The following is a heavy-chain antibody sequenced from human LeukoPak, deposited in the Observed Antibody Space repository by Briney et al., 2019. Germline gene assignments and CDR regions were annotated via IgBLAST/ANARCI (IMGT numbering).Heavy chain of an antibody. J-gene: IGHJ1*01. V-gene: IGHV3-23*01. CDR3: AKVSATRLVLQH. Sequence: GGYLRLSCAASGSTFSSYAMSWVRQAPGKGLEWVSAISGSGGSTYYADSVKGRFTISRDNSKNTLYLQMNSLRAEDTAVYYCAKVSATRLVLQHWGQGTLVTVSS. D-gene: IGHD2-8*01. CDR2: ISGSGGST. CDR1: GSTFSSYA.